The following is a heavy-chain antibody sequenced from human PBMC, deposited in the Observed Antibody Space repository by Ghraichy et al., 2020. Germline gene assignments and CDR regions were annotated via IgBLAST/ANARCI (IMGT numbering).Heavy chain of an antibody. CDR3: ARVADNSSSWYSDY. CDR2: INHSGST. CDR1: GGSFSGYY. Sequence: SETLSLTCAVYGGSFSGYYWSWIRQPPGKGLEWIGEINHSGSTNYNPSLKSRVTISVDTSKNQFSLKLRSVTAADTAVYYCARVADNSSSWYSDYWGQGTLVTVSS. J-gene: IGHJ4*02. V-gene: IGHV4-34*01. D-gene: IGHD6-13*01.